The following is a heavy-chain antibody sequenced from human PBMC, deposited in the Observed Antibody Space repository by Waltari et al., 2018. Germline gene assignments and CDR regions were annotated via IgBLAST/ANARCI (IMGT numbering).Heavy chain of an antibody. CDR3: ARIVVPAYYYYYMDV. CDR2: IYYSGST. CDR1: GGSIRRSSYH. V-gene: IGHV4-39*07. Sequence: QLQASGPGLVKPSEPLSLPCTVSGGSIRRSSYHEGWIRTPPGKGLEWIVNIYYSGSTYYNPSLKSRVTISVDTSKNQFSLKLSSVTAADTAVYYCARIVVPAYYYYYMDVWGKGTTVTISS. D-gene: IGHD2-2*01. J-gene: IGHJ6*03.